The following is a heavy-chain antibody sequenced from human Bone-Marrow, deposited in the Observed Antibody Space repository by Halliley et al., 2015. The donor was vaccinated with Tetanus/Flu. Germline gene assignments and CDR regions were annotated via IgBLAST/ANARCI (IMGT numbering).Heavy chain of an antibody. D-gene: IGHD2-2*01. Sequence: KSKTDGGKTDYAAFVEGTFSISRDDSKNTAYLQMNSLKTDDTAVYYCTTGGGCRGTPCWPPYWGQGTLVTVSS. J-gene: IGHJ4*02. CDR2: KSKTDGGKT. CDR3: TTGGGCRGTPCWPPY. V-gene: IGHV3-15*01.